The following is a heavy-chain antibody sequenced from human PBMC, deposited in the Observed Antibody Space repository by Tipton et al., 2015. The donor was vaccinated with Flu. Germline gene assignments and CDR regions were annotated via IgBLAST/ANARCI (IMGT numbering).Heavy chain of an antibody. CDR1: GGSISSHY. J-gene: IGHJ3*02. CDR3: AREWGDAFDI. Sequence: TLSLTCTVPGGSISSHYWSWIRQPPGKGLEWIGYIYYSGSISYNPSLKSRVTISVDTSKNQFSLKLSSVTAADTAVYYCAREWGDAFDIWGQGPMLTVSS. V-gene: IGHV4-59*11. D-gene: IGHD3-16*01. CDR2: IYYSGSI.